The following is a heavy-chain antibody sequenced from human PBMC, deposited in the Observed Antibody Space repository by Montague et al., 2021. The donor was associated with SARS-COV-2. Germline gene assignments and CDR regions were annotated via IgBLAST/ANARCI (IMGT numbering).Heavy chain of an antibody. D-gene: IGHD1-26*01. CDR2: FSFVGSNR. V-gene: IGHV3-30*18. CDR3: ANWEN. CDR1: GLSVGNSN. J-gene: IGHJ4*02. Sequence: SLRLSCAASGLSVGNSNMHWVRQAPGKGLEWVAVFSFVGSNRYYADSVEGRFTISRDDSENKLHLQMNSLRPEDTAVYYCANWENWGQGTLVIVSS.